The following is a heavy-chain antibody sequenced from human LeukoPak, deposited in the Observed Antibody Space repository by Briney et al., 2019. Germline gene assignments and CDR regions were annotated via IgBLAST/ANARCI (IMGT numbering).Heavy chain of an antibody. D-gene: IGHD6-19*01. Sequence: GGSLRLSCSASGFIFSSNAMHWVRQAPGKGLEYVSAISSNGGTTYYTDSVKDRFTISRDNSKNTLYLQMSSLRAEDTAVYYCVRASYSSGWYGDCWGEGTLVTVSS. J-gene: IGHJ1*01. CDR1: GFIFSSNA. CDR3: VRASYSSGWYGDC. V-gene: IGHV3-64D*06. CDR2: ISSNGGTT.